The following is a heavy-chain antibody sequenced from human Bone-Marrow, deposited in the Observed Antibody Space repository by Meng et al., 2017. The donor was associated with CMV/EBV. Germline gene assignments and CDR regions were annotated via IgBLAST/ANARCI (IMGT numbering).Heavy chain of an antibody. V-gene: IGHV3-23*01. J-gene: IGHJ4*02. CDR1: GLTFTNYA. D-gene: IGHD3-22*01. Sequence: GGSLRLSCAASGLTFTNYAMNWVRQAPGKGLEWVSSISGRGGTTYYSDSVKGRFTISRDNSKNTLHLQMDSLRAEDTAVYYCAKYQTKSAMILVHMDSWGQGTLVTVSS. CDR2: ISGRGGTT. CDR3: AKYQTKSAMILVHMDS.